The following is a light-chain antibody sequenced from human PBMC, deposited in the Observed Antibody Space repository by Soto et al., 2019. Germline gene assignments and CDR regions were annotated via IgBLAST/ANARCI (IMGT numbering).Light chain of an antibody. CDR3: CSYAHSIVL. CDR2: QDN. J-gene: IGLJ2*01. V-gene: IGLV2-23*01. Sequence: QSVLTQPASVSGSPGQSITISCTGTSSDIGSYNLVSWYQQHPGKAPKFMIYQDNKRPSGVSNRFSGSKSGNTASLTISGLQAEDEADYYCCSYAHSIVLFGGGTQLTVL. CDR1: SSDIGSYNL.